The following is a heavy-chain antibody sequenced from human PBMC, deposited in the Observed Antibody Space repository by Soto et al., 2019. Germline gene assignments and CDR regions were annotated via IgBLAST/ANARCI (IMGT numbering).Heavy chain of an antibody. Sequence: SETLSLTCTVSGGSISSYYWGWIRQPPGKGLEWIGYIYYSGSTNYNPSLKSRVTISVDTSKNQFSLKLSSVTAADTAVYYCARGIRKAYYYYYGMDVWGQGTTVTVSS. CDR1: GGSISSYY. V-gene: IGHV4-59*01. CDR2: IYYSGST. CDR3: ARGIRKAYYYYYGMDV. J-gene: IGHJ6*02.